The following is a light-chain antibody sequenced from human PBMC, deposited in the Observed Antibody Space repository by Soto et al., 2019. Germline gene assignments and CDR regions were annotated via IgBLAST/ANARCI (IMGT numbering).Light chain of an antibody. CDR3: QQYDSSPYT. CDR1: QSVSSDY. J-gene: IGKJ2*01. V-gene: IGKV3-20*01. CDR2: GAS. Sequence: EIVLTQSPGTLSLSPGERATLSCRASQSVSSDYIAWYQQKPDQAPRLLLYGASNRTTGIPDRFSGSGSGTDFTLTISRLEPDDFAVYSCQQYDSSPYTFGQGTKLEI.